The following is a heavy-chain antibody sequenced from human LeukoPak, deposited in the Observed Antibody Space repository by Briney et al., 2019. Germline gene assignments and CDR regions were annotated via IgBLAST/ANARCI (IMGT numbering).Heavy chain of an antibody. CDR2: IYYSGST. D-gene: IGHD3-22*01. V-gene: IGHV4-39*07. Sequence: PSETLSLTCTVSGDSISSSSYYWGWIRQTPGKGLEWIGSIYYSGSTYYNPSLRSRVTISVDTSKNQFSLKLRSVTAADTAVYYCAKSTYYYDSSGYLDYWGQGTLVTVSS. CDR1: GDSISSSSYY. CDR3: AKSTYYYDSSGYLDY. J-gene: IGHJ4*02.